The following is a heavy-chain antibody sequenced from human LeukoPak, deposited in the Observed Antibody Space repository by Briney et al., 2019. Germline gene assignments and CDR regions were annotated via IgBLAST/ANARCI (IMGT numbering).Heavy chain of an antibody. CDR3: ARTYYDFWSGYYYYYMDV. V-gene: IGHV4-61*02. CDR1: GGSISSGSYY. J-gene: IGHJ6*03. CDR2: IYTSGST. Sequence: SQTLSLTCTVSGGSISSGSYYWRWIRQPAGKGLEWIGRIYTSGSTNYNPSLKSRFTISVDTSKNQFSLKLSSVTAADTAVYYCARTYYDFWSGYYYYYMDVWGKGTTVTVSS. D-gene: IGHD3-3*01.